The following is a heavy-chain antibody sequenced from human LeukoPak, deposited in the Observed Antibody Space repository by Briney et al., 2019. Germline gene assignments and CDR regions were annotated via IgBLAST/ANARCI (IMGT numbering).Heavy chain of an antibody. CDR2: IKQDASEK. J-gene: IGHJ4*02. CDR1: GFTFNSYW. V-gene: IGHV3-7*01. Sequence: PGGSLRLSCVASGFTFNSYWVSWVRQAPGKGLEWVANIKQDASEKYYVDSAKGRFTISRDNAKNSLYLQMNSLRAEDTAVYYCARDRRLVGATGTFDYWGQGTLVTVSS. CDR3: ARDRRLVGATGTFDY. D-gene: IGHD1-26*01.